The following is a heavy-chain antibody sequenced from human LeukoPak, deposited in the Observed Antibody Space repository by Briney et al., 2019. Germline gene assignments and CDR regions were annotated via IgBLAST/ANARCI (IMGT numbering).Heavy chain of an antibody. CDR3: ARGRRGKYYDILTGYSTHDY. V-gene: IGHV1-46*01. CDR2: INPSGGST. J-gene: IGHJ4*02. CDR1: GYTFTSYY. Sequence: GASVKVSCKASGYTFTSYYMHWVRQAPGQGLEWMGIINPSGGSTSYAQKFQGRVTMTRDTSTSTVYMELSSLRSEDTAVYYCARGRRGKYYDILTGYSTHDYWGQGTLVTVSS. D-gene: IGHD3-9*01.